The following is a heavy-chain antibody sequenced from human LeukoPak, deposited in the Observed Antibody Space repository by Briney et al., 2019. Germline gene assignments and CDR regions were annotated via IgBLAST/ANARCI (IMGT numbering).Heavy chain of an antibody. V-gene: IGHV3-20*04. J-gene: IGHJ4*02. CDR2: INWNGDST. D-gene: IGHD7-27*01. CDR3: ARGPLTGSMLGDFDY. Sequence: TGGSLRLSCAASGFTFDDYGMSWVRQAPGKGLEWVSGINWNGDSTDYADSVKGRFTISRDNARNSLYVQMNSLRAEDTASYYCARGPLTGSMLGDFDYWGQGTLVTVSS. CDR1: GFTFDDYG.